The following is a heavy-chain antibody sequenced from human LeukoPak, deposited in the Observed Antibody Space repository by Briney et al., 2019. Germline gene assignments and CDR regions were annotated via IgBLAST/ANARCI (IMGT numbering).Heavy chain of an antibody. Sequence: GASVKVSCKASGYTFTSYYIHWVRQAPGQGLEWMGIINPSGGSTSYAQKFQGRVTMTRDMSTSTVYMELSSLRSEDTAVYYCASQGLETYYMDVWGKGTTVTVSS. D-gene: IGHD3-3*01. CDR2: INPSGGST. CDR1: GYTFTSYY. V-gene: IGHV1-46*01. CDR3: ASQGLETYYMDV. J-gene: IGHJ6*03.